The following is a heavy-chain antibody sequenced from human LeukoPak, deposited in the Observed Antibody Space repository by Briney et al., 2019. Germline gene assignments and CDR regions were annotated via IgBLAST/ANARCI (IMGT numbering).Heavy chain of an antibody. V-gene: IGHV4-4*02. CDR2: IYHSGSP. D-gene: IGHD1-1*01. CDR3: ARVNINNWHSCDY. J-gene: IGHJ4*02. Sequence: PSETLSLTCAVSGGSISSNNWWGWVRQPPGKGLEWIGEIYHSGSPDYNPSLKSRVTISVDKSRNHFSLNLSSVTAADTAVYYCARVNINNWHSCDYWGQGTLVTVSS. CDR1: GGSISSNNW.